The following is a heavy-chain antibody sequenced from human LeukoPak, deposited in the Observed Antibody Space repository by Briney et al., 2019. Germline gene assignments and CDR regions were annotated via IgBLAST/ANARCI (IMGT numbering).Heavy chain of an antibody. Sequence: PSETLSLTCTVSGGSISGSNYNWDWDRQPPGKGLEWIGEINHSGGTNYNPSLKSRVTISLDTSKNHFSLKLTSVTAADTAVYYCASDDYGDLVNAFDIWGQGTMVTVSS. CDR2: INHSGGT. V-gene: IGHV4-39*02. D-gene: IGHD4-17*01. CDR3: ASDDYGDLVNAFDI. CDR1: GGSISGSNYN. J-gene: IGHJ3*02.